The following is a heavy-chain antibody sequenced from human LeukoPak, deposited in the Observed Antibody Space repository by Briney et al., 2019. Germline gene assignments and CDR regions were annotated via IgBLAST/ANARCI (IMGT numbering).Heavy chain of an antibody. J-gene: IGHJ5*02. Sequence: GESLKISCAASGFTLSSYWMHWVRHAPGKGLVWVSRINSDGSTTSHADSVKGRFTISRDNAKNTLYLQMNSLRAEDTAVYYCARARDYGDYVNWFDPWGQGTLVTVSS. D-gene: IGHD4-17*01. CDR2: INSDGSTT. CDR3: ARARDYGDYVNWFDP. V-gene: IGHV3-74*01. CDR1: GFTLSSYW.